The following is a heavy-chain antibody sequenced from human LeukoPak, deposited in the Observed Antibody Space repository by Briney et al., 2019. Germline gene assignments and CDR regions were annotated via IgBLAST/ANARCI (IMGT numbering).Heavy chain of an antibody. CDR3: AALDSSSGWFDP. V-gene: IGHV4-39*01. CDR2: IHYSGST. Sequence: SETLSLTCSVSGTSISSSGYFWGWIRQPPGRGLQWIGSIHYSGSTFYNPSLKSRATISQDTSKDQFSPKLTSVTAADTAVYYCAALDSSSGWFDPWGRGILVTVSS. CDR1: GTSISSSGYF. J-gene: IGHJ5*02. D-gene: IGHD6-6*01.